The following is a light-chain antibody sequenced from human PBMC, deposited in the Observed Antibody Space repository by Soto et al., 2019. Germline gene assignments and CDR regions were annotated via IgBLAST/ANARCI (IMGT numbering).Light chain of an antibody. CDR1: QTVTSSY. V-gene: IGKV3-20*01. CDR2: GAS. Sequence: EIVLTQSPGTLSLSPGERATLSCRASQTVTSSYLDWYQQKPGQAPSLLIYGASSRATGIPDRVRGSGSGTDFTLTISRLEPEDFAVYSCQQYGSSPTFGQGTKVEIK. J-gene: IGKJ1*01. CDR3: QQYGSSPT.